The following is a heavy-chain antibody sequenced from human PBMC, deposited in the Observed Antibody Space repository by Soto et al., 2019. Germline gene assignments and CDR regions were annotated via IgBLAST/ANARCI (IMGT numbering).Heavy chain of an antibody. CDR3: ARSYCGGDCPNNWFDP. CDR1: GYILSAYY. D-gene: IGHD2-21*02. J-gene: IGHJ5*02. Sequence: QVQLVQSGAEVKKPGASVKVSCKASGYILSAYYMHWVRQAPGQGLEWMGIINPSGGTTTYAQNFQGRVTMTXXTXTXXVYMELSSLTSEDTAMYYCARSYCGGDCPNNWFDPWGQGTLVTVSS. V-gene: IGHV1-46*01. CDR2: INPSGGTT.